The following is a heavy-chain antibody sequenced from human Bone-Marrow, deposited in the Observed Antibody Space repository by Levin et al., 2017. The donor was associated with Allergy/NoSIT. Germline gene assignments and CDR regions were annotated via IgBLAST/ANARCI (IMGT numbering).Heavy chain of an antibody. CDR1: GFTFSSYS. Sequence: GGSLRLSCAASGFTFSSYSMNWVRQAPGKGLEWVSSISSSSSYIYYADSVKGRFTISRDNAKNSLYLQMNSLRAEDTAVYYCARDNGDDYILYPIDYWGQGTLVTVSS. J-gene: IGHJ4*02. V-gene: IGHV3-21*01. D-gene: IGHD4-17*01. CDR2: ISSSSSYI. CDR3: ARDNGDDYILYPIDY.